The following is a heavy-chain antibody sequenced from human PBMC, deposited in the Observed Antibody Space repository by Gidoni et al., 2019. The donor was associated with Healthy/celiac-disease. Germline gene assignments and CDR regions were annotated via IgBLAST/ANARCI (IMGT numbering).Heavy chain of an antibody. CDR3: ARRNGGYYYDSSGSFSPNFDL. Sequence: QVQLQESGPGLVKPSENLSPTSTVSGGSISSYYWSGNRQPPGKGLEWIGYIYYSGSTNYNPSLKSRGTLSVATSKNQFSLKLSSVTAADTAVYYCARRNGGYYYDSSGSFSPNFDLWGRGTLVTVSS. CDR1: GGSISSYY. CDR2: IYYSGST. J-gene: IGHJ2*01. V-gene: IGHV4-59*08. D-gene: IGHD3-22*01.